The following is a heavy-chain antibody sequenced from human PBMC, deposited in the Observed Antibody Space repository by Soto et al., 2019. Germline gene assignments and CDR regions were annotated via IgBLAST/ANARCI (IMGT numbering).Heavy chain of an antibody. CDR2: IYPADSDT. CDR3: ARLEYYGSTSYYEK. V-gene: IGHV5-51*01. J-gene: IGHJ4*02. CDR1: GYNFISYW. D-gene: IGHD3-10*01. Sequence: GESVKISCKGSGYNFISYWIGWVRQMPGKGLEYMGIIYPADSDTRYSPSFQGQVTISADKSISTAYLQWTSLKASDTAVYYCARLEYYGSTSYYEKWGQGTLVTVSS.